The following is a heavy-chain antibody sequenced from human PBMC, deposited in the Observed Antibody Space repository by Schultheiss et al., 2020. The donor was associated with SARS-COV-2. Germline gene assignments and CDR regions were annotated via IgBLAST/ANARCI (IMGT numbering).Heavy chain of an antibody. Sequence: ASVKVSCKASGYTFTGYYMHWVRQAPGKGLEWMGRINPNSGGTNYAQKFQGRVTMTRDTSISTAYMELSRLRSDDTAVYYCARGLPYSSSWYYGYWGQGTLVTVSS. J-gene: IGHJ4*02. CDR1: GYTFTGYY. CDR2: INPNSGGT. V-gene: IGHV1-2*06. CDR3: ARGLPYSSSWYYGY. D-gene: IGHD6-13*01.